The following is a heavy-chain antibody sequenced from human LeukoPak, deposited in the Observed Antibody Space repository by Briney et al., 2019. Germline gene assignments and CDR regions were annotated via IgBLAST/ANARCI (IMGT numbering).Heavy chain of an antibody. D-gene: IGHD3-10*01. CDR2: IKQDGSEK. Sequence: GGSLRLSCAASGFTFSSYWMSWVRQAPGKGLEWVANIKQDGSEKYYVDSVKGRFTISRDNAKNSLYLQMNSLRAEDTAVYYCARDSPPFTYYYGSGNLGSTRGMFDYWGQGTLVTVSS. J-gene: IGHJ4*02. CDR3: ARDSPPFTYYYGSGNLGSTRGMFDY. CDR1: GFTFSSYW. V-gene: IGHV3-7*01.